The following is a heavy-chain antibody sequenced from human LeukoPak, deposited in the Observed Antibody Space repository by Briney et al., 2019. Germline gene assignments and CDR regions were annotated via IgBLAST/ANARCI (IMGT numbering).Heavy chain of an antibody. Sequence: SETLSLTCTDSGYSISSGYYWGWIRQPPGKGLEWIGSIYHSGSTYYNPSLKSRVTISVDTSKNQFSLKLSSVTAADTAVYYCARVNDGIFDYWGQGTLVTVSS. V-gene: IGHV4-38-2*02. CDR2: IYHSGST. CDR3: ARVNDGIFDY. J-gene: IGHJ4*02. D-gene: IGHD4-23*01. CDR1: GYSISSGYY.